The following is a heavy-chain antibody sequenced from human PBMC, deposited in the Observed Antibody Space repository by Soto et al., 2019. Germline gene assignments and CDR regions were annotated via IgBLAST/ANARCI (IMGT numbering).Heavy chain of an antibody. CDR2: ISYDGSNK. CDR1: GFTFSSYA. J-gene: IGHJ5*02. V-gene: IGHV3-30-3*01. D-gene: IGHD3-22*01. CDR3: ARSNTYDSSGYTWLDP. Sequence: QVQLVESGGGVVQPGRSLRLSCAASGFTFSSYAMHWVRQAPGKGLEWVAVISYDGSNKYYADSVKGRFTISRDNSKNTLYLQMNSLRAEDTAVYYCARSNTYDSSGYTWLDPWGQGTLVTVSS.